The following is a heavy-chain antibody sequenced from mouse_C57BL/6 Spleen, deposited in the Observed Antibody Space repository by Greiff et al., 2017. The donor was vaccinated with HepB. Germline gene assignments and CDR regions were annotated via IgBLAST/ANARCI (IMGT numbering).Heavy chain of an antibody. D-gene: IGHD1-1*01. CDR3: ARPSGSSRYWYFDV. Sequence: EVNLVESGGGLVKPGGSLKLSCAASGFTFSDYGMHWVRQAPEKGLEWVAYISSGSSTIYYADTVKGRFTISRDNAKNTLFLQMTSLRSEDTAMYYCARPSGSSRYWYFDVWGTGTTVTVSS. CDR2: ISSGSSTI. V-gene: IGHV5-17*01. J-gene: IGHJ1*03. CDR1: GFTFSDYG.